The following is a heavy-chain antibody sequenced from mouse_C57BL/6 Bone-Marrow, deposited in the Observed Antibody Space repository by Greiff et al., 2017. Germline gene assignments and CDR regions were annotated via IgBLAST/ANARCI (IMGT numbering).Heavy chain of an antibody. CDR2: IYPGSGST. V-gene: IGHV1-55*01. J-gene: IGHJ3*01. CDR1: GYTFTSYW. CDR3: ARGTAQATRFAY. Sequence: VQLQQPGAELVKPGASVKMSCKASGYTFTSYWITWVKQRPGQGLEWIGDIYPGSGSTNYNEKFKSKATLTVDTSSSTAYMQLSSLTSEDSAVYYCARGTAQATRFAYWGQGTLVTVSA. D-gene: IGHD3-2*02.